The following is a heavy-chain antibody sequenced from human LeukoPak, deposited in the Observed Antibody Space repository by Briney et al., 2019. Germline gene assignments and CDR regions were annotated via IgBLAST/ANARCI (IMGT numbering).Heavy chain of an antibody. Sequence: PGGSLTLSCAASGFTFSSYAMSWVRQAPGRGLEWLSVISGSGGNTYYPDSVKGRFTISRDNSKNTLYLQMNSLGAEDTAVYYCAKAQVTNIYGPGYWGQGTLVTVSS. CDR1: GFTFSSYA. CDR3: AKAQVTNIYGPGY. V-gene: IGHV3-23*01. CDR2: ISGSGGNT. D-gene: IGHD5-18*01. J-gene: IGHJ4*02.